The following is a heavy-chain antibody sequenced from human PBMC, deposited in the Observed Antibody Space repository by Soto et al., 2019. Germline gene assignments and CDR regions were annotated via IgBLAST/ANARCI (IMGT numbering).Heavy chain of an antibody. J-gene: IGHJ6*02. CDR1: GGSFSGYY. D-gene: IGHD6-6*01. CDR2: INHSGST. CDR3: ARGLGGAARPTSVDYYGMDV. Sequence: QVQLQQWGAGLLKPSETLSLTCAVYGGSFSGYYWSWIRQPPGKGLEWIGEINHSGSTNYNPSLKSRVTISVDTSKNQFSLKLSSVTAADTAVYYCARGLGGAARPTSVDYYGMDVWGQGTTVTVSS. V-gene: IGHV4-34*01.